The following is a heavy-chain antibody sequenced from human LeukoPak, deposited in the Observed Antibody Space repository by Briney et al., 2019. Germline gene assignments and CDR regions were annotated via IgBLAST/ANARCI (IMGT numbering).Heavy chain of an antibody. Sequence: PGGSLRLSCAAFGFTFDHYAMHWVRQAPGKGLEWVSGISWNSESLGYADSVKGRFSISRDNARNSLYLEMNSLRTEDTALYYCTKADRTTPSGGWFDPWGQGTLVTVSS. V-gene: IGHV3-9*01. CDR1: GFTFDHYA. D-gene: IGHD2-2*01. CDR2: ISWNSESL. CDR3: TKADRTTPSGGWFDP. J-gene: IGHJ5*02.